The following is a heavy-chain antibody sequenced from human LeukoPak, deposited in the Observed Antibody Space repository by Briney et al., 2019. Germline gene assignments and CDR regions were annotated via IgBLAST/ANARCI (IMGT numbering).Heavy chain of an antibody. V-gene: IGHV4-38-2*02. J-gene: IGHJ4*02. CDR1: GYSISSGYY. Sequence: SETLSLTCTVSGYSISSGYYWGWIRQPPGKGLEWLGSIYHSGSTYYNPSLKSRVTISVDTSKNQFSLKLSSVTAADTAVYYCARDREAVDFDYWGQGTLVTVSS. CDR2: IYHSGST. CDR3: ARDREAVDFDY.